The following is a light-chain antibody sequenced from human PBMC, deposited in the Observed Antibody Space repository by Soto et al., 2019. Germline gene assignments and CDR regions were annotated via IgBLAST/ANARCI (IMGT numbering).Light chain of an antibody. CDR2: DTS. Sequence: EIVLTQSPDTLSLSPGARATLSCRASQSVGKYLAWYQQKPGQAPRLLIYDTSNRATGIPARFSGSGSGTDFTLTISSLEPEDFAVYYCQQRYNWPPYTFGQGTKLEIK. V-gene: IGKV3-11*01. CDR1: QSVGKY. J-gene: IGKJ2*01. CDR3: QQRYNWPPYT.